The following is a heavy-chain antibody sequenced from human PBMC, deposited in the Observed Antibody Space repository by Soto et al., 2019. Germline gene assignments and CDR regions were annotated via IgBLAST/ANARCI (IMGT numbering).Heavy chain of an antibody. V-gene: IGHV3-23*01. J-gene: IGHJ4*02. CDR1: GFTFSSYT. D-gene: IGHD1-26*01. CDR2: VTSGGGT. CDR3: ARKGVDGSGTNLYYFDY. Sequence: GGSLRLSCAASGFTFSSYTMSWVRQGPGKGLEWVSTVTSGGGTYYADSVKGRFTISRDNSKNTLYLQMNSLRAEDTAIYYCARKGVDGSGTNLYYFDYWGQGTLVTVSS.